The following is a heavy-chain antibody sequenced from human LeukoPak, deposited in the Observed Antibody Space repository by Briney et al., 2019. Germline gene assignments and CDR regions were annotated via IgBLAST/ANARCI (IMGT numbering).Heavy chain of an antibody. J-gene: IGHJ4*02. CDR3: ARGGCSGGSCYRCYFDY. D-gene: IGHD2-15*01. V-gene: IGHV4-34*01. CDR1: GGSFSGYY. CDR2: INHSGST. Sequence: SETLSLTCAVYGGSFSGYYWSWIRQPPGKGLEWIGEINHSGSTNYNPSLKSRVTISVVTSKNQFSLKLSSVTAADTAVYYCARGGCSGGSCYRCYFDYWGQGTLVTVSS.